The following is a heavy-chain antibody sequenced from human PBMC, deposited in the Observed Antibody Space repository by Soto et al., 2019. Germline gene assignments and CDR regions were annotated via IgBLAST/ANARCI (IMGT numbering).Heavy chain of an antibody. V-gene: IGHV4-34*01. CDR1: GGSFSGYY. J-gene: IGHJ6*02. CDR3: ASASYSYGMDV. CDR2: INHSGST. Sequence: SETQCLTWAVYGGSFSGYYCSWIRQPPGKGLEWIGEINHSGSTNYNPSLKSRVTISVDTSKNQFSLKLSSVTATDTAVYYCASASYSYGMDVWGQGTTVTVSS.